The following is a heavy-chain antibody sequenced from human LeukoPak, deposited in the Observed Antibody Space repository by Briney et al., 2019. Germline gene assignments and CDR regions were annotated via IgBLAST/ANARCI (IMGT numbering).Heavy chain of an antibody. D-gene: IGHD2-8*01. CDR1: GGSISTSYY. CDR2: IYYSGTT. CDR3: ARSSNGVSRFDY. J-gene: IGHJ4*02. Sequence: SETLSLTCTVSGGSISTSYYLGWIRQPPGKGLEWIGSIYYSGTTYYNPPLKSRVTISVDTSKNQFSLKLSSVTAADTAVYYCARSSNGVSRFDYWGQGTLVTVSP. V-gene: IGHV4-39*01.